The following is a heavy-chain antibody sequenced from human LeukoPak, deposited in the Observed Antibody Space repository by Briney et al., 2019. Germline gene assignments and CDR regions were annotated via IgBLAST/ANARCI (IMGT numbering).Heavy chain of an antibody. Sequence: PGGSLRLSCAASGFTFSSYWMSWVRQAPGKGLEWVANIKQDGSGKYYVDSVKGRFTISRDNAKNSLYLQMNSLRAEDTAVYYCAGESYGFYFDYWGQGTLVTVSS. V-gene: IGHV3-7*01. CDR1: GFTFSSYW. J-gene: IGHJ4*02. D-gene: IGHD5-18*01. CDR2: IKQDGSGK. CDR3: AGESYGFYFDY.